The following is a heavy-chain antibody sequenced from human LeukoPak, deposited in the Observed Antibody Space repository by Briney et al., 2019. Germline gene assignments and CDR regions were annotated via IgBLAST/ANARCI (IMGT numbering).Heavy chain of an antibody. Sequence: GGSLRLSCVASGFTFNIHWMTWVRQAPGKGLEWVATIKPDGNDKFLVDSVEGRFTISRDNAKNSLYLQMNSLRAEDTAVYYCARGTGTFDYWGQGTLVTVSS. V-gene: IGHV3-7*03. D-gene: IGHD7-27*01. J-gene: IGHJ4*02. CDR1: GFTFNIHW. CDR3: ARGTGTFDY. CDR2: IKPDGNDK.